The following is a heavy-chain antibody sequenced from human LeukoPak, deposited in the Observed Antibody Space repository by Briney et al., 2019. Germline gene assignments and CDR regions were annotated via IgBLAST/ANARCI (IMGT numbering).Heavy chain of an antibody. Sequence: SVKVSCKASGGTFSSYAISWVRQAPGQGLEWMGEIIPMFRTPKYAQKFQGRVTITTDEFTSTEYMELSSLGPEDTAVYYCASGDYCSNTSCYNGAFDIWGQGTMVTVSS. CDR3: ASGDYCSNTSCYNGAFDI. J-gene: IGHJ3*02. D-gene: IGHD2-2*01. CDR1: GGTFSSYA. CDR2: IIPMFRTP. V-gene: IGHV1-69*05.